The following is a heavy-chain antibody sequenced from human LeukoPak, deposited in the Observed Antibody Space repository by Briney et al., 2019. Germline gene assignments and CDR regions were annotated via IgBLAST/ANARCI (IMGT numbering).Heavy chain of an antibody. Sequence: ASVKVSCKASGYTFTNFKIHWVRQAPGQGLEWMGWISAYNGDTSYEQRLQGRATMTTDTSTNIAYMELRSLRSDHTAVYYCARDPGRGTYDTSGFHYWGQGTLVTVSS. CDR3: ARDPGRGTYDTSGFHY. D-gene: IGHD3-22*01. CDR2: ISAYNGDT. V-gene: IGHV1-18*04. J-gene: IGHJ4*02. CDR1: GYTFTNFK.